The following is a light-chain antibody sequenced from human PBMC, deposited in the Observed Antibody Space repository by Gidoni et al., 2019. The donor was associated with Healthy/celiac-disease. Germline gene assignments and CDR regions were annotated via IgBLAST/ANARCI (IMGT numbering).Light chain of an antibody. CDR3: SSYTSSSPVV. CDR2: DVS. Sequence: QSALTQPASVSGSPGQSITISCTGTSSDVGGYNYVSWYKQHPGKAPKLMIYDVSNRPSGVSNRFSGSKSGNTASLTISGLQAEDDADYYCSSYTSSSPVVFGGGTKLTVL. V-gene: IGLV2-14*03. J-gene: IGLJ2*01. CDR1: SSDVGGYNY.